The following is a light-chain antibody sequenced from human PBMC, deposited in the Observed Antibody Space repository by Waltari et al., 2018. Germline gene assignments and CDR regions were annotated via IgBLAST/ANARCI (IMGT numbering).Light chain of an antibody. CDR1: QSVSSNY. J-gene: IGKJ1*01. V-gene: IGKV3-20*01. CDR2: GAS. CDR3: QQYGNSPRT. Sequence: EIVLTQSPGTLSLSPGERATLSCRASQSVSSNYLAWYQQKPGQAPRLLIHGASSRATGIPDRFSGSGSGTDFTLAINRLEPEDFAEYYCQQYGNSPRTFGQGTKVEVK.